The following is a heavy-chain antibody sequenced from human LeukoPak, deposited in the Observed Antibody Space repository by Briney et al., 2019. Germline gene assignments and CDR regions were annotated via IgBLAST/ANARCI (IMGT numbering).Heavy chain of an antibody. CDR1: GVSISGFY. V-gene: IGHV4-4*09. Sequence: SETLSLTCTVSGVSISGFYWSWIRQSPGKGLEWIGRLYRSRSTNYNPSLKSRVTISIDTSKNQFSLNLNSVTAADTAVYYCASGWLRYYYFDNWGQGTLVTVSS. CDR2: LYRSRST. J-gene: IGHJ4*02. D-gene: IGHD5-12*01. CDR3: ASGWLRYYYFDN.